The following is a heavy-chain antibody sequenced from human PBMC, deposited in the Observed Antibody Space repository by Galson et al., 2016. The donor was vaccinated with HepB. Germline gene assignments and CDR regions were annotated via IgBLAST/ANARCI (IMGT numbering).Heavy chain of an antibody. CDR2: IKSQDDGGTT. CDR1: GFTFSNVW. D-gene: IGHD1-26*01. J-gene: IGHJ6*03. V-gene: IGHV3-15*01. CDR3: TSDPMYSFYYMDV. Sequence: SLRLSCAASGFTFSNVWMSWVRQPPGKGLEWVGNIKSQDDGGTTDYGASVKGRFRISRDDSKRMLYLEMNSLRSEDTGVYYCTSDPMYSFYYMDVWGKGTTVIVS.